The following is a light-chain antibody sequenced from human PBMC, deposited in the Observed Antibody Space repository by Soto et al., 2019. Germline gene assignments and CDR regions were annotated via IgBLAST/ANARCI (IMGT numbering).Light chain of an antibody. CDR1: SGHSSYA. J-gene: IGLJ2*01. CDR3: QTWGTGIHVV. V-gene: IGLV4-69*01. CDR2: LDSDGSH. Sequence: QLVLTQSPSASASLGASLKLTCTLSSGHSSYAIAWHQQQPEKGPRYLMKLDSDGSHTKGDAIPDRFSGSSSGAERYLTISSLQSEDEADYYCQTWGTGIHVVFGGWTKLTVL.